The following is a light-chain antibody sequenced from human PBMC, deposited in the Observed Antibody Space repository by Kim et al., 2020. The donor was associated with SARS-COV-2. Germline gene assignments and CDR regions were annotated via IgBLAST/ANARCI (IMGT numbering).Light chain of an antibody. V-gene: IGKV1-5*03. CDR1: QSISSW. CDR3: QQYNSYSRT. Sequence: DIQMTQSPSTLSASVGDRVTITCRASQSISSWLAWYQQKPGKAPKLLIYKASSLESGVPSRFSGSGSGTEFTLTISSLQPDDFAYYYCQQYNSYSRTFGQGTKLEI. CDR2: KAS. J-gene: IGKJ2*01.